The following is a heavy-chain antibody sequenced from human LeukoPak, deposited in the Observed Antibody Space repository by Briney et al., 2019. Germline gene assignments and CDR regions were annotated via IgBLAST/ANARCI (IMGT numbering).Heavy chain of an antibody. Sequence: ASVTVSCKASGYTLTGYFVHWVRQAPGQGLEWMGWVNPHTGETHYAPKFQGRVTMTRDTSINTAYMELTRLTSDDTAVFYCARESPSSGYNFDYWGQGTLVTVSS. CDR2: VNPHTGET. V-gene: IGHV1-2*02. CDR1: GYTLTGYF. D-gene: IGHD3-22*01. J-gene: IGHJ4*02. CDR3: ARESPSSGYNFDY.